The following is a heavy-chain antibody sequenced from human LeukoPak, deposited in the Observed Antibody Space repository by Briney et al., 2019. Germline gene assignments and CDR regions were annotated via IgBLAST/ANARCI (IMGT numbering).Heavy chain of an antibody. CDR1: GFTFSSYA. D-gene: IGHD6-13*01. Sequence: GGSLRLSCAASGFTFSSYAMHWVRQAPGKGLEWVAVISYDGSNKYYADSVKGRFTISRDNSKNTLYLQMNSLRAEDTAVYYCARDSVTPIAALGYWGQGTLVTVSS. CDR3: ARDSVTPIAALGY. J-gene: IGHJ4*02. CDR2: ISYDGSNK. V-gene: IGHV3-30*04.